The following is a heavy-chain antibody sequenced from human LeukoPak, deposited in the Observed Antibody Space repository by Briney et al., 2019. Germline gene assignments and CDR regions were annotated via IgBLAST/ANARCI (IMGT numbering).Heavy chain of an antibody. D-gene: IGHD2-2*02. Sequence: GGSLRLSCAASGFTFSSYSMNWVRQAPGKGLEWASSISSSSYIYYADSVKGRFTISRDNAKNSLYLQMNSLRAEDTAMYYCARDDCSSTSCYRINDWGQGTLVTVSS. CDR3: ARDDCSSTSCYRIND. CDR2: ISSSSYI. CDR1: GFTFSSYS. J-gene: IGHJ4*02. V-gene: IGHV3-21*01.